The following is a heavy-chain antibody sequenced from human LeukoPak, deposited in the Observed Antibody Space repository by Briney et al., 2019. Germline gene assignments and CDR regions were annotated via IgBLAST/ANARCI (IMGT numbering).Heavy chain of an antibody. Sequence: GGSLRLSCAASGFTVNSYAMSWVRQGPGKGLEWVSAISGSGDNTYYADSVRDRFTISRDNSKNTLYLQMDSLRAEDTAVYYCTKDHSEYIWGSYRRDDYWGQGTLVTVSS. J-gene: IGHJ4*02. CDR3: TKDHSEYIWGSYRRDDY. CDR1: GFTVNSYA. CDR2: ISGSGDNT. D-gene: IGHD3-16*02. V-gene: IGHV3-23*01.